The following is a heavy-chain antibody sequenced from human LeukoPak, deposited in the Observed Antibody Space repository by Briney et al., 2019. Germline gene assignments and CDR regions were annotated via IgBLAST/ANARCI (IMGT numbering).Heavy chain of an antibody. V-gene: IGHV3-53*01. D-gene: IGHD5-18*01. CDR2: LYIGGNT. CDR3: MTAAGYNFGQY. Sequence: GGSLRLSCAASGLTVNNNYMNWVRQAPGKGLEWVSALYIGGNTYYADSVRGRFTISRDNSKNTLYLQMNSLRAEDTAIYYCMTAAGYNFGQYWGQGTLVTVSS. CDR1: GLTVNNNY. J-gene: IGHJ4*02.